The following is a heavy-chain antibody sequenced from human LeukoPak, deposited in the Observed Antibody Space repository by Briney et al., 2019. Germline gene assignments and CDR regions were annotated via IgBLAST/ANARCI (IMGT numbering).Heavy chain of an antibody. D-gene: IGHD3-10*01. V-gene: IGHV3-30*02. Sequence: GGSLRLSCAASGFTFSSYGMHWVRRAPGKGLEWVAFIRYDGSNKYYADSVKGRFTISRDNSKNTLYLQMNSLRAEDTAVYYCAKDGWEREWFGELCYFDYWGQGTLVTVSS. J-gene: IGHJ4*02. CDR2: IRYDGSNK. CDR3: AKDGWEREWFGELCYFDY. CDR1: GFTFSSYG.